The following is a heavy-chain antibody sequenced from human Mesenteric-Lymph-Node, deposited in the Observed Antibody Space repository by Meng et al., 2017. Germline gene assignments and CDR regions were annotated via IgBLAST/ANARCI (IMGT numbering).Heavy chain of an antibody. CDR1: GGSISSSNYY. V-gene: IGHV4-30-4*01. CDR2: IYNSGST. J-gene: IGHJ2*01. Sequence: VQLDESGPGLGKPSQTLSLTCTVSGGSISSSNYYCSWIRQPPGKGLEWSGHIYNSGSTYYNPSLKSRITISVDTSKNQFSLKLSSVTAADTAVYYCARGQKGYFDLWGRGTLVTVSS. CDR3: ARGQKGYFDL.